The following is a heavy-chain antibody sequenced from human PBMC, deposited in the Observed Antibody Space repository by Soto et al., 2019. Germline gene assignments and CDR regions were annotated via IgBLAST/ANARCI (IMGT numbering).Heavy chain of an antibody. Sequence: ASVKVSCKASGYTFTSYDINWVRQATGQGLEWMGWMNPNSGNTGYAQKFQGRVTMTRNTSISTAYMELSSLRSEDTAVYYCARGYYYGSGSYYNSPLYYYYGMNVWGQGTTVTVSS. J-gene: IGHJ6*02. V-gene: IGHV1-8*01. CDR2: MNPNSGNT. CDR3: ARGYYYGSGSYYNSPLYYYYGMNV. CDR1: GYTFTSYD. D-gene: IGHD3-10*01.